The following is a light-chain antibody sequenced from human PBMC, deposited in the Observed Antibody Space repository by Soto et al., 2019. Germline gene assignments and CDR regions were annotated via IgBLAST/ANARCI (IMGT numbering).Light chain of an antibody. CDR3: QQYNSYWT. V-gene: IGKV1-5*03. Sequence: DIQMTQSPSTLSASVGDRVTITCRASQSISSWLAWYQQKPGKAPKLLIYKASSLESGVPSRFSGSGSATEFTLTISRLQPDDFATYYCQQYNSYWTFGQGTKVEIK. CDR1: QSISSW. CDR2: KAS. J-gene: IGKJ1*01.